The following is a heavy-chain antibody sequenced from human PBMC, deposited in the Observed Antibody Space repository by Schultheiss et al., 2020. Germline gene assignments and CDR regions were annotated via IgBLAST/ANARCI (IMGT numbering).Heavy chain of an antibody. Sequence: GGSLRLSCKGSGYSFTSYWISWVRQMPGKGLEWMGRIDPSDSYTNYSPSFQGHVTISADKSISTAYLQWSSLKASDTAMYYCARGYCSSTSCPSTPYYYYGIDVWGQGTTVTVSS. CDR3: ARGYCSSTSCPSTPYYYYGIDV. D-gene: IGHD2-2*03. V-gene: IGHV5-10-1*01. CDR1: GYSFTSYW. CDR2: IDPSDSYT. J-gene: IGHJ6*02.